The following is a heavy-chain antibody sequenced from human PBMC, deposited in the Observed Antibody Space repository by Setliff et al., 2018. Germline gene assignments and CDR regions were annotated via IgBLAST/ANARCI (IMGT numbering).Heavy chain of an antibody. CDR3: ARVRWDRESFDI. J-gene: IGHJ3*02. D-gene: IGHD1-26*01. V-gene: IGHV4-31*03. Sequence: PSETLSLTCTVSGGSFSSGGYYWNWIRQHPGKGLEWIGYIYYSGTIYSNPTLKSRVTISVDTSKSQFSLNLTSVTAADTAIYYCARVRWDRESFDIWGQGTMVT. CDR1: GGSFSSGGYY. CDR2: IYYSGTI.